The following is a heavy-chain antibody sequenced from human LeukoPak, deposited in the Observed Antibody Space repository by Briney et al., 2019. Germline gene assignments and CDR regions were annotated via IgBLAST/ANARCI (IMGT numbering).Heavy chain of an antibody. D-gene: IGHD3-22*01. CDR3: AKENPIRRAYDSSGSFDY. Sequence: PGGSLRLSCAASGFTFSSYSMNWVRQAPGMGLEWVSSISSSSSYIYYADSVKGRFTISRDNAKNSLYLQMNSLRAEDTAVYYCAKENPIRRAYDSSGSFDYWGQGTLVTVSS. J-gene: IGHJ4*02. V-gene: IGHV3-21*01. CDR1: GFTFSSYS. CDR2: ISSSSSYI.